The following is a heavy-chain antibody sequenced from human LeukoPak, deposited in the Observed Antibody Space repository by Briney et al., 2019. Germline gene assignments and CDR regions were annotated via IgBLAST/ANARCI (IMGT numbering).Heavy chain of an antibody. CDR1: GFTFSSYS. D-gene: IGHD1-26*01. CDR2: ISSSSSYI. Sequence: PGGSLRLSCAASGFTFSSYSMNWVRQAPGKGLEWVSSISSSSSYIYYADSVKGRFTISRDNAKNSLCLQMNSLRAEDTAAYYCARDPSSGSYYVGFFYYYYMDVWGKGTTVTVSS. J-gene: IGHJ6*03. V-gene: IGHV3-21*01. CDR3: ARDPSSGSYYVGFFYYYYMDV.